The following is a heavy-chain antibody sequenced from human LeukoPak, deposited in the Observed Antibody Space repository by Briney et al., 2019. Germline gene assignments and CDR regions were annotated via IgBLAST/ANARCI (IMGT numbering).Heavy chain of an antibody. Sequence: GSVKVACKASGYTFTSYSMHWVRQAPGQRLEWMGWINAGNGNTKFSQKFQGRVTITRDTSASTAYMELSSLRSEDTAVYYCARFLGGSYGMDVWGQGTTVTVSS. J-gene: IGHJ6*02. D-gene: IGHD1-26*01. CDR3: ARFLGGSYGMDV. V-gene: IGHV1-3*01. CDR2: INAGNGNT. CDR1: GYTFTSYS.